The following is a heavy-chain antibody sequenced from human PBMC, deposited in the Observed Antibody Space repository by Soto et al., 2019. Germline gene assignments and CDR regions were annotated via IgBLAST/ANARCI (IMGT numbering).Heavy chain of an antibody. Sequence: SETLSLTCTVSGGSISSYYWGWIRQPPGKGLEWIGYIYYSGSTNYNPSLKSRVTISVDTSKNQFSLKLSSVTAADTAVYYCARARSGGTFFDYWGQGTLVTVSS. CDR1: GGSISSYY. CDR3: ARARSGGTFFDY. D-gene: IGHD2-15*01. V-gene: IGHV4-59*01. CDR2: IYYSGST. J-gene: IGHJ4*02.